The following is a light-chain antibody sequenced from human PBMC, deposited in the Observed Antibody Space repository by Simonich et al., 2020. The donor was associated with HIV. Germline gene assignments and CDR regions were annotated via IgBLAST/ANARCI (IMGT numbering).Light chain of an antibody. CDR1: QSVSRSY. CDR3: QQSNSYPT. Sequence: EIVLTQSPGTLSLSPGERATLSCRASQSVSRSYLAWYQQKPGQAPRLLIYGASSRATGIPARFSGSGSGTDFTLTISSLQPEDFATYYCQQSNSYPTFGQGTKLEIK. J-gene: IGKJ2*01. CDR2: GAS. V-gene: IGKV3-20*01.